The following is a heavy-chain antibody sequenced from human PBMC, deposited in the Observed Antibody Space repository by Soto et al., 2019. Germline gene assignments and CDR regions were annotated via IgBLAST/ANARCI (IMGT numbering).Heavy chain of an antibody. CDR1: GYTFTSYA. J-gene: IGHJ3*02. D-gene: IGHD4-17*01. CDR3: ARGDPGEYGDYGAFDI. CDR2: INAGNGNT. Sequence: EASVKVSCKASGYTFTSYAMHWVRQAPGQRLEWMGWINAGNGNTKYSQKFQGRVTITRDTSASTAYMELSSLRSEDTAVYYCARGDPGEYGDYGAFDIWGQGTMVSVSS. V-gene: IGHV1-3*01.